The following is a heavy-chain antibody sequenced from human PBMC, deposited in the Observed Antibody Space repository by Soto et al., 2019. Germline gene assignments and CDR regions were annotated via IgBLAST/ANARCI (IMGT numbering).Heavy chain of an antibody. D-gene: IGHD2-21*02. V-gene: IGHV1-69*13. Sequence: GASVKVSCKASGGTFSSYAISWVRQAPGQGLEWMGGIIPIFGTANYAQKFQGRVMITADESTSTAYMELSSLRSEDTAVYYCARGHVVVTAIPQYYFDYWGQGTLVTVSS. J-gene: IGHJ4*02. CDR1: GGTFSSYA. CDR2: IIPIFGTA. CDR3: ARGHVVVTAIPQYYFDY.